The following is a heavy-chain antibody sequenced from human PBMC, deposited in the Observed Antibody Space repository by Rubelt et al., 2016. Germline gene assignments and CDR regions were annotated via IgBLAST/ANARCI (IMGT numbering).Heavy chain of an antibody. CDR3: KRGRDSSKSGDI. J-gene: IGHJ3*02. V-gene: IGHV4-34*02. D-gene: IGHD1-26*01. Sequence: QVQLQQWGAGLLKPSETLSLTCVVYGGSFNGYYGSWIRQPPGKGLEWIGEIHPTGSINYNSSLESRVTMSMDTARNQFSLKLTSVTAADTAVYYGKRGRDSSKSGDIWGQGTLVTVSP. CDR1: GGSFNGYY. CDR2: IHPTGSI.